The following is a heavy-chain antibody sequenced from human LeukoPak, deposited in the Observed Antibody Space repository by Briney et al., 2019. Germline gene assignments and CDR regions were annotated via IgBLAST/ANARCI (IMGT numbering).Heavy chain of an antibody. V-gene: IGHV3-15*01. CDR3: TTVIMGTPKDDY. CDR2: FRSYTDGGTI. CDR1: GFTFSNAW. J-gene: IGHJ4*02. Sequence: GGSLRLSCAASGFTFSNAWMSWVRQAPGKGLEWVGRFRSYTDGGTIDYAAPVKGRFTISRDDSKNTLYLQMNSLKTGDTAVYYCTTVIMGTPKDDYWGQGTLVTVSS. D-gene: IGHD2-8*01.